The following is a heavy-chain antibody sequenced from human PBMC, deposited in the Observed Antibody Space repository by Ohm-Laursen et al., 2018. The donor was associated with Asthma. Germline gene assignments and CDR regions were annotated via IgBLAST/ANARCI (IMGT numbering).Heavy chain of an antibody. CDR2: IYPGGAT. CDR3: ARGQGSGDISGGDPFDL. D-gene: IGHD3-9*01. CDR1: GFSVSRHF. V-gene: IGHV3-53*01. Sequence: SLRLSCAASGFSVSRHFMNWIRQGPEKGLEWVSDIYPGGATFYADSVEGRFTISRDDSKNTLNLQMSSLRGDDTAVYYCARGQGSGDISGGDPFDLWGQGTTVIVSS. J-gene: IGHJ3*01.